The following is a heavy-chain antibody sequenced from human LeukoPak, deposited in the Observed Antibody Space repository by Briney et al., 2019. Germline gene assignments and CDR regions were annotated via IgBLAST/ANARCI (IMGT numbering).Heavy chain of an antibody. CDR3: ARSAAAAGFFDY. Sequence: GGSLRLSCVASRFTFSRYATRWVRQAPGKGLEWVSVISGSCGSTYYADAVKGRFTISRDNSKNTLYLQMNSLRAEDTAVYYCARSAAAAGFFDYWGQGTLVTVSS. J-gene: IGHJ4*02. CDR1: RFTFSRYA. V-gene: IGHV3-23*01. D-gene: IGHD6-13*01. CDR2: ISGSCGST.